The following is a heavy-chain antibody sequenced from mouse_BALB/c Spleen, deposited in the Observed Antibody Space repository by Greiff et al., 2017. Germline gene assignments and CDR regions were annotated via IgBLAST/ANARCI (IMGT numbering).Heavy chain of an antibody. CDR2: INPSTGYT. Sequence: QVQLQQSGPELVKPGASVKMSCKASGYTFTSYVMHWVKQKPGQGLEWIGYINPSTGYTEYNQKFKDKATLTADKSSSTAYMQLSSLTSEDSAVYYCARFLFAYWGQGTLVTVSA. CDR1: GYTFTSYV. J-gene: IGHJ3*01. CDR3: ARFLFAY. V-gene: IGHV1S26*01.